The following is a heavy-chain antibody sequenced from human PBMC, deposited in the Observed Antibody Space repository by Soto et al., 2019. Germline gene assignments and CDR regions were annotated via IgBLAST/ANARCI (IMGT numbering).Heavy chain of an antibody. CDR1: GGSISSYY. V-gene: IGHV4-59*01. D-gene: IGHD2-8*01. CDR3: ARESGYCTNGVCYQRFDP. CDR2: IYYSGST. J-gene: IGHJ5*02. Sequence: SETLSLTCTVSGGSISSYYWSWIRQPPGKGLEWIGYIYYSGSTNYSPSLKSRVTISVDTSKNQFSLKLSSVTAADTAVYYCARESGYCTNGVCYQRFDPWGQGTLVTVSS.